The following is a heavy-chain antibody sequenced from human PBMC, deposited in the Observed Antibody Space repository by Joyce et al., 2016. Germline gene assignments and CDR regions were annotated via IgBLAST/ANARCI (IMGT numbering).Heavy chain of an antibody. V-gene: IGHV3-30*04. CDR1: GFTFRTYA. D-gene: IGHD4-17*01. J-gene: IGHJ4*02. CDR2: ISYEGSNR. Sequence: AASGFTFRTYAMHWVRQAPGKGLEWVAVISYEGSNRDFADSVKGRFSISRDNSNNSLYLDMKSLRPEDTATYFCVREHNFGDYFDYWGQGILVIVSS. CDR3: VREHNFGDYFDY.